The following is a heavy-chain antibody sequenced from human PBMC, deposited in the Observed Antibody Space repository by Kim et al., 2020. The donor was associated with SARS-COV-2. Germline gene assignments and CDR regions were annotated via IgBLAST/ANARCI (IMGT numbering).Heavy chain of an antibody. CDR2: FDPEDGET. D-gene: IGHD6-19*01. CDR3: ATRMLAVNYYYYGMDV. J-gene: IGHJ6*02. CDR1: GYTLTELS. V-gene: IGHV1-24*01. Sequence: ASVKVSCKVSGYTLTELSMHWVRQAPGKGLEWMGGFDPEDGETIYAQKFQGRVTMTEDTSTDTAYMELSSLRSEDTAVYYCATRMLAVNYYYYGMDVWGQGTTVTVSS.